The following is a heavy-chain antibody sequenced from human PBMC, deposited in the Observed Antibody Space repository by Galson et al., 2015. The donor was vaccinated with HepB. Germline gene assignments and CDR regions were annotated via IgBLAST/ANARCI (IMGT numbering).Heavy chain of an antibody. J-gene: IGHJ5*02. CDR1: GYSISSGYY. D-gene: IGHD1-26*01. Sequence: ATLSLPCTVSGYSISSGYYLGWIRQPPGKGPEWIGIIYHSGTTYYNPSLKSRVTISVDTSKNQFSLKLSSVTAADTAVYYCAGEKGGVGATGGWFDPWGQGTLVTVSS. CDR3: AGEKGGVGATGGWFDP. V-gene: IGHV4-38-2*02. CDR2: IYHSGTT.